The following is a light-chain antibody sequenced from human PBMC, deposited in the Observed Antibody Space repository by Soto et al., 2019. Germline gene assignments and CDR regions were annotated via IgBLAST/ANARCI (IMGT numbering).Light chain of an antibody. CDR2: EGT. CDR3: CSYAGSRTYV. CDR1: SSDLGSFDL. J-gene: IGLJ1*01. Sequence: SPLSKHQAVYGPLGVSIVISCIGSSSDLGSFDLVSWYQQYPGKAPTVVIFEGTKRPSGVSNRFSGSKSGNAASLTISGLQTEDEADYYCCSYAGSRTYVFGAGTKVTVL. V-gene: IGLV2-23*01.